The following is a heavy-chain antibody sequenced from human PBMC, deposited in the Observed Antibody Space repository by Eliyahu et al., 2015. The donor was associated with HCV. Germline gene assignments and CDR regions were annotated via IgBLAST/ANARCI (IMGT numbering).Heavy chain of an antibody. D-gene: IGHD2-8*01. CDR1: GFXFSNSA. CDR2: IWSDGSSK. Sequence: QVQLVESGGGVALPGRSLRLSCAASGFXFSNSALHWVRQAPGKGLEWVAVIWSDGSSKYYGDSVKGRFTISRDNSKNTLYLQMNSLRVEDTSMYYCARVSTPQTNGWQYQDRWGQGTLVTVSS. V-gene: IGHV3-33*01. J-gene: IGHJ1*01. CDR3: ARVSTPQTNGWQYQDR.